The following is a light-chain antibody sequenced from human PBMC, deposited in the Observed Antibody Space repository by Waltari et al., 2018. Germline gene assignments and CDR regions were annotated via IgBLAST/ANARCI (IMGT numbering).Light chain of an antibody. Sequence: SFDLTQTPSVSVSPGQTASITCSGDKLGQRYVCWFQQKPGQSPLLVMYQHMKRPSGIPDRFSGSSSGDTATLTISGTQAMDEADYYCQAWDSATVVFGGGTKLTVL. J-gene: IGLJ2*01. CDR2: QHM. CDR1: KLGQRY. CDR3: QAWDSATVV. V-gene: IGLV3-1*01.